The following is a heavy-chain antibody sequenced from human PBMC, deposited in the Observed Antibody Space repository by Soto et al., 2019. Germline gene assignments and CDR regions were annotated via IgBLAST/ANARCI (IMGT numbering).Heavy chain of an antibody. CDR2: ISGSGSTT. V-gene: IGHV3-23*01. Sequence: EVQLLESGGGLVQPGGSLRLSCAASGFTFGTYAMKWLRQAPGRGLECVSFISGSGSTTYYADSVKGRFTVSRDNSKNTMYLQMNSLRAEDTALYYCAKFRGPSYSYYYMDVWGKGTTVTVSS. CDR1: GFTFGTYA. CDR3: AKFRGPSYSYYYMDV. D-gene: IGHD3-16*01. J-gene: IGHJ6*03.